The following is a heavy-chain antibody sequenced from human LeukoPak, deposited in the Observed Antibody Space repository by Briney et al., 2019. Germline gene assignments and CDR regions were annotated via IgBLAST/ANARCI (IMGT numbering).Heavy chain of an antibody. CDR1: GFTFSSYG. CDR3: ARGGFPGAFDK. CDR2: IRFDGTIK. J-gene: IGHJ4*02. V-gene: IGHV3-30*02. Sequence: GGSLRLSCAASGFTFSSYGMHWVRQAPGKGLEWVAFIRFDGTIKHYADSVKGRFTISRDNSKNTLYLQMNSLRDEDTAVYYCARGGFPGAFDKWGRGTLVTVSS.